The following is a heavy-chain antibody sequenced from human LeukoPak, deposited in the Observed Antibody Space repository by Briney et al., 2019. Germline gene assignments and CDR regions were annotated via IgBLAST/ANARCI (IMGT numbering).Heavy chain of an antibody. CDR1: GDSMNDYY. Sequence: PSETPSLTCTVSGDSMNDYYWYWLRQPAGKGLECIGRIYSNGATNYNASLKSRITMSVDTSKNQFSLTLNSVTDADSAVFYCARLYCRGGNCYSYFDSWGRGTLVTVSS. J-gene: IGHJ4*02. CDR2: IYSNGAT. V-gene: IGHV4-4*07. D-gene: IGHD2-15*01. CDR3: ARLYCRGGNCYSYFDS.